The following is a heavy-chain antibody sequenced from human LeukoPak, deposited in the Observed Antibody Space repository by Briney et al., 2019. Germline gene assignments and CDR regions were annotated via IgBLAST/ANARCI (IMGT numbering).Heavy chain of an antibody. CDR1: GFTFSSYS. Sequence: GGSLRLSCAASGFTFSSYSMNWVRQVPGKGLEWVSSISGSGGNTYYADSVKSRFTISRDNSKNTLYLQMNSLRADDTAVYYCAKPAKTDYADYWGQGTLVTVSS. CDR3: AKPAKTDYADY. J-gene: IGHJ4*02. V-gene: IGHV3-23*01. D-gene: IGHD1-14*01. CDR2: ISGSGGNT.